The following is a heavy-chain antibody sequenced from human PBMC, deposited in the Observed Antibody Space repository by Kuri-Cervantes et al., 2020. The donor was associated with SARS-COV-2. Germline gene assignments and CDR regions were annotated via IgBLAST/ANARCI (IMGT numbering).Heavy chain of an antibody. CDR1: GFTFSSYG. V-gene: IGHV3-30*02. D-gene: IGHD6-6*01. Sequence: GGSLRLSCAASGFTFSSYGMHWVRQAPGKGLEWVAFIRYDGSNKYYADSVKGRFTISRDNAKNSLSLQMNSLRAEDTAVYYCARDFKLRVEYSSSSQYFYYMGVWGKGTTVTVSS. J-gene: IGHJ6*03. CDR3: ARDFKLRVEYSSSSQYFYYMGV. CDR2: IRYDGSNK.